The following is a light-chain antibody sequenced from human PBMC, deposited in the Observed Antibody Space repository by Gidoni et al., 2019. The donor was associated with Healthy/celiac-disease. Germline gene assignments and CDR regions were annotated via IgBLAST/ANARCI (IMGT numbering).Light chain of an antibody. J-gene: IGLJ1*01. CDR1: SSNIGAGYD. Sequence: QSALTQPPPVSGAPGQRVTLSCTGSSSNIGAGYDVHWYQQLPGTAPKLLIYGNSNRPSGVPDRFAGSKSGTSASLAITGLQAEDEADYYCQSYDSSLSGFYVFGTGTKVTVL. CDR3: QSYDSSLSGFYV. V-gene: IGLV1-40*01. CDR2: GNS.